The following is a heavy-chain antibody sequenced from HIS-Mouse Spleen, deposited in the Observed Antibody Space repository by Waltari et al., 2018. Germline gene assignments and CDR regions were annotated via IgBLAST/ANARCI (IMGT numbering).Heavy chain of an antibody. Sequence: EVQLVESGGGLVQPGGSLRLSCAASGFTFSSYWVHWVRQAPGKGLVWVSRINSNGSSTSYADSVKGRFTNARDNAKTTLYLQMNSLRAEDTAVYYCARVHTIFGVGLDAFDIWGQGTMVTVSS. J-gene: IGHJ3*02. CDR3: ARVHTIFGVGLDAFDI. CDR1: GFTFSSYW. CDR2: INSNGSST. D-gene: IGHD3-3*01. V-gene: IGHV3-74*01.